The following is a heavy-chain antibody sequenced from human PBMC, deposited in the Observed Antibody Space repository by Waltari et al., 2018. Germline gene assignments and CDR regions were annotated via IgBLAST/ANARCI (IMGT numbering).Heavy chain of an antibody. CDR3: ARDVQAYYDFWSGYYASYYYYMDV. CDR1: GGSISSGSYY. Sequence: QVQLQESGPGLVKPSQTLSLTCTVSGGSISSGSYYWSWIRQPAGKGLEWIGRIYTSGSTNYNPSLKSRVTISVDTSKNQFSLKLSSVTAADTAGYYCARDVQAYYDFWSGYYASYYYYMDVWGKGTTVTVSS. D-gene: IGHD3-3*01. V-gene: IGHV4-61*02. J-gene: IGHJ6*03. CDR2: IYTSGST.